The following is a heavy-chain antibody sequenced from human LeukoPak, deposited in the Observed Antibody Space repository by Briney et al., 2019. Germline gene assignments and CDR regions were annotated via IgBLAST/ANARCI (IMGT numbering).Heavy chain of an antibody. D-gene: IGHD3-16*02. V-gene: IGHV1-18*01. CDR1: GYTITSYG. J-gene: IGHJ4*02. CDR3: ARDEYDYVWGTYRLIDY. Sequence: GASVKVSCKASGYTITSYGISWVRQAPGQGLEWMGWISAYNGNTNYAQKLQGRVTMTTDTSTSTAYMELRSLRSDDTAVYYCARDEYDYVWGTYRLIDYWGQGTLVTVSS. CDR2: ISAYNGNT.